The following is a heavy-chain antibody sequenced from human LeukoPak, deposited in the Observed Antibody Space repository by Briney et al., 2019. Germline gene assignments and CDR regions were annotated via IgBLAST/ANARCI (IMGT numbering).Heavy chain of an antibody. CDR2: IKQDANEE. Sequence: GGSLRLSCAVSGFTFSSYWMSWVRQAPGKGLERVAHIKQDANEEYYVDSVKGRFTLSRDNTSDSLYLQMNSLRAEDTAVYYCARIKAVYYHDSSGYYIDYWGQGTLVTVSS. J-gene: IGHJ4*02. D-gene: IGHD3-22*01. CDR3: ARIKAVYYHDSSGYYIDY. CDR1: GFTFSSYW. V-gene: IGHV3-7*01.